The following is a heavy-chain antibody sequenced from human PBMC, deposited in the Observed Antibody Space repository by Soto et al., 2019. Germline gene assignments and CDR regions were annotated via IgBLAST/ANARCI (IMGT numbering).Heavy chain of an antibody. Sequence: QVQLVESGGGLVKPGGSLRLSCAASGFTFSDYYMSWIRQAPGKGLEWVSYISGSGLTIYYADSVQGRFTISRDSTKNSLYPQMNSLRADDTAMYYCARDSDISRMENYFDHWGQGTLVTVSS. CDR3: ARDSDISRMENYFDH. CDR1: GFTFSDYY. J-gene: IGHJ4*02. CDR2: ISGSGLTI. D-gene: IGHD5-12*01. V-gene: IGHV3-11*01.